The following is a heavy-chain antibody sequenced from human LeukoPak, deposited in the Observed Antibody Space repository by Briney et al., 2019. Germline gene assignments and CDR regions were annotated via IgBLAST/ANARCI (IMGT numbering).Heavy chain of an antibody. Sequence: GASVQVSCKASGYTFTSYGISWVRQAPGQGLEWMGWISAYNGNTNYAQKLQGRVTMTTDTSTSTAYMELRSLRSDDTAVYYCARDLYDFWSGYWNWFDPWGQGTLVTVDS. V-gene: IGHV1-18*01. CDR3: ARDLYDFWSGYWNWFDP. D-gene: IGHD3-3*01. J-gene: IGHJ5*02. CDR2: ISAYNGNT. CDR1: GYTFTSYG.